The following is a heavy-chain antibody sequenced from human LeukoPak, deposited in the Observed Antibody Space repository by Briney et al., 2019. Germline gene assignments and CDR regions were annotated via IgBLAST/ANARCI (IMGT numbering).Heavy chain of an antibody. CDR2: IKSKTDGGTT. CDR3: TTDILYCSSTSCQYYFDY. Sequence: GGSLRLSCAASGFTFSNAWMSWVRQAPGKGLEWVGRIKSKTDGGTTDYAAPVKGRFTISRDDSKNTLYLQMNSLKTEDTAVYYCTTDILYCSSTSCQYYFDYWGQGTLVTVSS. D-gene: IGHD2-2*01. CDR1: GFTFSNAW. J-gene: IGHJ4*02. V-gene: IGHV3-15*01.